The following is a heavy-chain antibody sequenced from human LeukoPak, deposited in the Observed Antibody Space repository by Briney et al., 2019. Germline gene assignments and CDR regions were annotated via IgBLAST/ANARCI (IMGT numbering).Heavy chain of an antibody. D-gene: IGHD2-21*01. CDR2: IIPIFGTA. CDR3: ATEPILIAYSARTYFDY. V-gene: IGHV1-69*13. CDR1: GGTFSSYA. Sequence: SVKVSCKASGGTFSSYAISWVRQAPGQGLEWMGGIIPIFGTANYAQKFQGRVTITADESTSTAYMELSSLRSEDTAVYYCATEPILIAYSARTYFDYWGQGTLVTVSS. J-gene: IGHJ4*02.